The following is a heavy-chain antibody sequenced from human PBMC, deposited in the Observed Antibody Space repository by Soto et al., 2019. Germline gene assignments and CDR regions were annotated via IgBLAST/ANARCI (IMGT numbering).Heavy chain of an antibody. Sequence: SVKVSCKASGGTFSSYTISWVRQAPGQGLEWMGRIIPILGIANYAQKFQGRVTITADKSTSTAYMELSSLRSEDTAVYYCAREVVPAEAISYYYYMDVWGKGTTVTVSS. D-gene: IGHD2-2*01. CDR2: IIPILGIA. J-gene: IGHJ6*03. CDR1: GGTFSSYT. V-gene: IGHV1-69*04. CDR3: AREVVPAEAISYYYYMDV.